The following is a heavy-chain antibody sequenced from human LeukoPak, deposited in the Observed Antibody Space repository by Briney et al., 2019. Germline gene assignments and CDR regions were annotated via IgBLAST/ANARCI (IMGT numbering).Heavy chain of an antibody. J-gene: IGHJ6*03. V-gene: IGHV1-18*01. CDR2: ISAYNGNT. Sequence: ASVKVSCKASGYTFTSYGISWVRQAPGQGLEWMGWISAYNGNTNYAQKLQGRVTMTTDTSTSTAYMELRSLRSDDTAVYYCARIDTGYSSGWYVGYYYYYYMDVWGKGTTVTISS. CDR3: ARIDTGYSSGWYVGYYYYYYMDV. CDR1: GYTFTSYG. D-gene: IGHD6-19*01.